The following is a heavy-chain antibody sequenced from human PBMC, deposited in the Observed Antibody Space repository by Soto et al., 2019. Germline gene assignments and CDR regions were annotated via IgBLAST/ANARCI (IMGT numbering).Heavy chain of an antibody. Sequence: PSETLSLTCTVSGGSISSYYWSWIRQPPGKGLEWIGYIYYSGSTNYNPSLKSRVTISVDTSKNQFSLKLSSVTAADTAVYYCARVVSSSSSQHYYGMDVWGQGTTVTVSS. CDR3: ARVVSSSSSQHYYGMDV. V-gene: IGHV4-59*01. J-gene: IGHJ6*02. CDR2: IYYSGST. D-gene: IGHD6-6*01. CDR1: GGSISSYY.